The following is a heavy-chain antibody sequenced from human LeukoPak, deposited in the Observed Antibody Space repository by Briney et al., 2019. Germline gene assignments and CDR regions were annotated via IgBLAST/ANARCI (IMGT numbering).Heavy chain of an antibody. CDR2: INPSGGST. D-gene: IGHD3-22*01. Sequence: EASVKVSCKASGYTFTSYYMHWVRQAPGQGLEWMGIINPSGGSTSYAQKFQGRVTMTRDTSTSTVYMELSSLRSEDTAVYYCARDEAFRIPYGLYYYDSSGPRSYFDYWGRRTLVTVSS. V-gene: IGHV1-46*01. CDR3: ARDEAFRIPYGLYYYDSSGPRSYFDY. CDR1: GYTFTSYY. J-gene: IGHJ4*02.